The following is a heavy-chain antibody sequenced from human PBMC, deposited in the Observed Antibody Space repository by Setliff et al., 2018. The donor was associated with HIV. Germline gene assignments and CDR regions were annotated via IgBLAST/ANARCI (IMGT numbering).Heavy chain of an antibody. CDR2: IIPIFGTA. V-gene: IGHV1-69*13. Sequence: GASVKVSCKASGDTFSNFAISWVRQAPGQGLEWMGGIIPIFGTANYAQKFQARVTITADESTSTAYMELSSLRSEDTAVYYCASDGRQQLVRAYSSGWGNYYFDYWGQGTLVTVSS. CDR1: GDTFSNFA. CDR3: ASDGRQQLVRAYSSGWGNYYFDY. D-gene: IGHD6-19*01. J-gene: IGHJ4*02.